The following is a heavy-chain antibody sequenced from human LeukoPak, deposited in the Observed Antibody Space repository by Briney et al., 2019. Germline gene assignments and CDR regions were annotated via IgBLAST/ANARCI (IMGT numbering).Heavy chain of an antibody. V-gene: IGHV4-34*01. CDR1: GGSFSGYY. D-gene: IGHD1-26*01. J-gene: IGHJ3*02. CDR2: INHSGSI. CDR3: ARGPLISGSYYRAFDI. Sequence: PSETLSLTCAVYGGSFSGYYWSWIRQPPGKGLEWIGEINHSGSINYNPSLKSRVTISVDTSKNQFSLKLSSVTAADTAVYYCARGPLISGSYYRAFDIWGQGTMVTVSS.